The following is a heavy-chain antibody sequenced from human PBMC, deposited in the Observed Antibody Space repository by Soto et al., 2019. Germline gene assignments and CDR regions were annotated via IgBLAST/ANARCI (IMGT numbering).Heavy chain of an antibody. D-gene: IGHD2-21*01. CDR1: GGSISSGGYS. CDR2: IYHSGGT. CDR3: AGVRGPYCGGECYPPTPNWFDP. J-gene: IGHJ5*02. Sequence: QLQLQESGSGLVKPSQTLSLTCAVSGGSISSGGYSWSWIRQPPGKGLEWIGYIYHSGGTYHNPSLNSRVTIPVDRSKNQFSLKLSSVTAADSAVYYCAGVRGPYCGGECYPPTPNWFDPWGQGTLVTVSS. V-gene: IGHV4-30-2*01.